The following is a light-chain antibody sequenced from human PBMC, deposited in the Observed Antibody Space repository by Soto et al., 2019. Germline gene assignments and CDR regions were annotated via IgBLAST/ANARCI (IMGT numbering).Light chain of an antibody. CDR1: SSDVGGYNY. V-gene: IGLV2-8*01. CDR3: ASYAGGNYV. Sequence: QSVLTQPPSASGSPGQSVTISCTGTSSDVGGYNYVSWYQQHPGKAPELMIYEVNKRPSGVPDRFSGSMSGNTASLTVSGLQAEDEADYYCASYAGGNYVFGTGTKVTVL. J-gene: IGLJ1*01. CDR2: EVN.